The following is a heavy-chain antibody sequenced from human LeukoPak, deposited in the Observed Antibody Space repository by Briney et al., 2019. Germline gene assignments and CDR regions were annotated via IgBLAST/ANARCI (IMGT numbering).Heavy chain of an antibody. V-gene: IGHV1-69*06. CDR1: GGTFSIYG. CDR3: AREPRSYYDGSGYWYFDY. Sequence: SVKVSCKASGGTFSIYGISWVRQAPGQGLEWMGRIIPLFGTPDYAQKFQGRVTVTADTSTSTVYMGLSSLTSEDTAVYYCAREPRSYYDGSGYWYFDYWGQGSLVTVSS. D-gene: IGHD3-22*01. J-gene: IGHJ4*02. CDR2: IIPLFGTP.